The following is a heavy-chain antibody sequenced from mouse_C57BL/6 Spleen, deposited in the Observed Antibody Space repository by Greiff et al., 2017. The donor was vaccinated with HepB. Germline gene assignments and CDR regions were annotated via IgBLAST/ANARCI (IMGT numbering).Heavy chain of an antibody. CDR1: GFTFSDYG. J-gene: IGHJ4*01. V-gene: IGHV5-17*01. CDR3: ARDSLWYYGSSYPGAMDY. D-gene: IGHD1-1*01. Sequence: EVQRVESGGGLVKPGGSLKLSCAASGFTFSDYGMHWVRQAPEKGLEWVAYISSGSSTIYYADTVKGRFTISRDNAKNTLFLQMTSLRSEDTAMYYCARDSLWYYGSSYPGAMDYWGQGTSVTVSS. CDR2: ISSGSSTI.